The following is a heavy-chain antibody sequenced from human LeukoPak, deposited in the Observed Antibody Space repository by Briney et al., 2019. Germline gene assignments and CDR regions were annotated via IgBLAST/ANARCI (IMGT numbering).Heavy chain of an antibody. CDR2: ISSSGSSI. V-gene: IGHV3-11*04. Sequence: GGSLRLSCAASGFSFSDYYMAWIRQAPGKGLEWISYISSSGSSIYYADSVKGRFTISRDNAKNSLYLQMNSLRAEDTAVYYCARARDGYNSGAFDIWGQGTMVTVSS. D-gene: IGHD5-24*01. J-gene: IGHJ3*02. CDR1: GFSFSDYY. CDR3: ARARDGYNSGAFDI.